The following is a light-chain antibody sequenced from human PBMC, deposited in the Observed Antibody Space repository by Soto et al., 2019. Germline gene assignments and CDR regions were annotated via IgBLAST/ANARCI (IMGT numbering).Light chain of an antibody. CDR2: DVS. J-gene: IGLJ1*01. CDR1: GSDVGGYNY. Sequence: QSALTQPASVSGSPGQSITISCTGTGSDVGGYNYVSWYQQHPGKAPKLMIYDVSNRPSGVSNRFSGSKSGNTASLTISGLQAEDEADYYCSSYTSSSTLDPYVFGTGTKLTVL. V-gene: IGLV2-14*01. CDR3: SSYTSSSTLDPYV.